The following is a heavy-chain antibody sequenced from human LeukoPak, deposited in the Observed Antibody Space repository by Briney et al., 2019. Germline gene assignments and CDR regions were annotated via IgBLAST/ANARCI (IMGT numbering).Heavy chain of an antibody. J-gene: IGHJ4*02. CDR2: INPNSGGT. V-gene: IGHV1-2*02. CDR3: ARDLIDPWSGYSGY. Sequence: ASVKVSCKASGYTFTGYYMHWVRQAPGQGLEWMRWINPNSGGTNYAQKFQGRVTMTRDTSISTAYMELSRLRSDDTAVYYCARDLIDPWSGYSGYWGQGTLVTVSS. CDR1: GYTFTGYY. D-gene: IGHD3-3*01.